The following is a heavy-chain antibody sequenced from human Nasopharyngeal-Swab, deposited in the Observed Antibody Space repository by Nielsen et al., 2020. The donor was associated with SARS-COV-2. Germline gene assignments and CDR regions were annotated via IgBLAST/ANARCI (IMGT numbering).Heavy chain of an antibody. CDR1: GFTFSSYS. CDR2: ISSSSSTI. J-gene: IGHJ3*02. V-gene: IGHV3-48*02. CDR3: ARDRYWNDGAFDI. D-gene: IGHD1-1*01. Sequence: GESLKISCAASGFTFSSYSMNWVRQAPGKGLEWVSYISSSSSTIYNADSVKGRFTISRDNAKNSLYLQMNSLRDEDTAVYYCARDRYWNDGAFDIWGHGTMVTVSS.